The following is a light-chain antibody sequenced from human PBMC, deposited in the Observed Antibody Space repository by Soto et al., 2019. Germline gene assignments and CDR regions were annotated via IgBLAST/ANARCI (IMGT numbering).Light chain of an antibody. CDR1: QSFSAY. V-gene: IGKV3-11*01. CDR3: QQRGSYPLA. CDR2: DAS. Sequence: EIVLTQSPATLSLSPGDRATLSCRASQSFSAYLAWYQQKPGQAPRLLIYDASTRATGIPARFSGSGSGTDFTLTISSLEPEDFAVYYCQQRGSYPLAFGGGTKVEIK. J-gene: IGKJ4*01.